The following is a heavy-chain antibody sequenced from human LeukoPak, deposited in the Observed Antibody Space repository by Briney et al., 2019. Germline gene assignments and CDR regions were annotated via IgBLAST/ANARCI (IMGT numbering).Heavy chain of an antibody. V-gene: IGHV1-69*13. CDR3: ARDGQSREYSSSWYDAFDI. CDR1: GGPFSSYA. J-gene: IGHJ3*02. CDR2: IIPIFGTA. D-gene: IGHD6-13*01. Sequence: SVKVSCKASGGPFSSYAITWLRQAPGQGLEWMGGIIPIFGTANYAQKFQGRVTITADESTSTAYTELSSLRAQDTAVYYCARDGQSREYSSSWYDAFDIWGQGTMVTVSS.